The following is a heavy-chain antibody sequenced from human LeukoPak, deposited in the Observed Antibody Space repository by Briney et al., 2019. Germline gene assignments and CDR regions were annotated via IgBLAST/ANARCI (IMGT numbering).Heavy chain of an antibody. CDR3: ARSRVWSDYWGYFDY. CDR1: GGSIIGYY. CDR2: IYHSGST. D-gene: IGHD3-3*01. J-gene: IGHJ4*02. Sequence: SETLSLTCTVSGGSIIGYYWNWIRQPPGKGLDWIGYIYHSGSTNYNPSLKSRVTISVDTSKTQISLKLRAVTAADTAVYYCARSRVWSDYWGYFDYWGQGTLATVSS. V-gene: IGHV4-59*01.